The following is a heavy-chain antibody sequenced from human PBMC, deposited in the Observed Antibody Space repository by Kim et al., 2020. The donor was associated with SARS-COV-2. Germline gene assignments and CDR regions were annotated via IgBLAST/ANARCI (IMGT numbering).Heavy chain of an antibody. V-gene: IGHV3-7*01. CDR3: ARDRTEYYDILTGYYYGMDV. J-gene: IGHJ6*02. D-gene: IGHD3-9*01. CDR2: IKQDGSEK. Sequence: APGRGLEWVASIKQDGSEKYYVDSVKGRFTISSDNARNSLVLQMNSLRAEDTAVYYCARDRTEYYDILTGYYYGMDVWGQGTTVTVSS.